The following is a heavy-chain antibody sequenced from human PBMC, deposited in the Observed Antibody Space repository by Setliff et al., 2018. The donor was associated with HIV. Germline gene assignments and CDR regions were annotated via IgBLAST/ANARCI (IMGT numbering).Heavy chain of an antibody. J-gene: IGHJ5*02. CDR2: ISSNSGSI. CDR1: GSTFSAYS. CDR3: ARASFPRYCSITSCFEKGWFDP. V-gene: IGHV3-48*01. D-gene: IGHD2-2*01. Sequence: PGGSLRLSCAASGSTFSAYSMNWVRQAPGKGLEWVSSISSNSGSIGYADSVKGRFTISRDNARNSLYLQMNSLRAEDTAVYYCARASFPRYCSITSCFEKGWFDPWGQGQWSPSPQ.